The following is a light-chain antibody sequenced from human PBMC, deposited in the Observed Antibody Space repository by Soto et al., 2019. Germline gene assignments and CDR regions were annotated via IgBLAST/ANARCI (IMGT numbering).Light chain of an antibody. Sequence: QSVLTQPASVSGSPGQSITISCTGTSSDVGRFNFVSWFQQHPGKAPKLLIYEVTKRPSGVSNRFSGSKSGNTASLTISGLQTEDEADYYCSSYTTSSTYVFGAGTKVIV. J-gene: IGLJ1*01. CDR1: SSDVGRFNF. V-gene: IGLV2-14*01. CDR3: SSYTTSSTYV. CDR2: EVT.